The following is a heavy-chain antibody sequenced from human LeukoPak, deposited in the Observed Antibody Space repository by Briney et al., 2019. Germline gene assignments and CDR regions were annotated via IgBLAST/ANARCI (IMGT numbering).Heavy chain of an antibody. J-gene: IGHJ4*02. V-gene: IGHV1-69*04. Sequence: SVKVSCKASGGTFSSYAISWVRQAPGQGLEWMGRIIPILGIANYAQKFQGRVTITADKSTSTAYMELSSLRSEDTAVYYCARDGGYSSSWYNYWGQGTLVTVYS. D-gene: IGHD6-13*01. CDR2: IIPILGIA. CDR3: ARDGGYSSSWYNY. CDR1: GGTFSSYA.